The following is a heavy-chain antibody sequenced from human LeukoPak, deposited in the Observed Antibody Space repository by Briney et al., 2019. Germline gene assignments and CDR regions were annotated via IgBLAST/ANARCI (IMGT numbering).Heavy chain of an antibody. J-gene: IGHJ4*02. CDR2: ISVYNGNT. D-gene: IGHD3-22*01. V-gene: IGHV1-18*01. CDR1: GYTFISYG. Sequence: ASVKVSCKASGYTFISYGISWVRQAPGQGLEWMGWISVYNGNTNYAQKFQGRVTMTTDTSTSTAYMELRSLRSDDTAVYYCARVNFDSSGYYFIFDYWGQGTLVTVSS. CDR3: ARVNFDSSGYYFIFDY.